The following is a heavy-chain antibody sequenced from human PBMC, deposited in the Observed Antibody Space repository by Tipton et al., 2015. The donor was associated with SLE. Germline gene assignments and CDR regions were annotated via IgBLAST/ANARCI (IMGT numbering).Heavy chain of an antibody. D-gene: IGHD6-19*01. CDR2: ISYIGNP. CDR1: GGFISSYY. Sequence: TLSLTCTVSGGFISSYYLSWIRQPPGKGLEWIGFISYIGNPNYNPPFNSRVTISVDTSKNQFSLKLTSVTAADTAVYYCARDRGGLAVAPIGRNWYFDIWGRGTLVTVSS. V-gene: IGHV4-59*13. CDR3: ARDRGGLAVAPIGRNWYFDI. J-gene: IGHJ2*01.